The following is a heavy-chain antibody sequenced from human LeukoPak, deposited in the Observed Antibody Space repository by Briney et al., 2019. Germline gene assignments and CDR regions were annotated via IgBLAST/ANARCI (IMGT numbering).Heavy chain of an antibody. D-gene: IGHD2-2*01. CDR2: ISSSSSYI. V-gene: IGHV3-21*01. J-gene: IGHJ4*02. CDR3: ARDPRIVVVPAI. Sequence: GGSLRLSCAASGFTFSSYSMNWVRQAPGKGLEWVSSISSSSSYIYYADSVKGRFTISRDNAKNSLYLQMNSLRAEDTAVYYCARDPRIVVVPAIWGQGTLVTVSS. CDR1: GFTFSSYS.